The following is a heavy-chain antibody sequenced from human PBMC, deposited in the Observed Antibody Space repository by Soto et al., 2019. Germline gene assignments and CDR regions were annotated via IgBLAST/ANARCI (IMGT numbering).Heavy chain of an antibody. J-gene: IGHJ5*02. Sequence: SETLSLTCTVSGGSISSYYWSWIRQPPGKGLEWIGYIYYSGSTNYNPSLKSRVTISVDTSKNQFSLKLRSVTAADTAVYYCARLQGYCSGGSCYNWFDPWGQGTLVTVSS. CDR3: ARLQGYCSGGSCYNWFDP. V-gene: IGHV4-59*08. CDR1: GGSISSYY. CDR2: IYYSGST. D-gene: IGHD2-15*01.